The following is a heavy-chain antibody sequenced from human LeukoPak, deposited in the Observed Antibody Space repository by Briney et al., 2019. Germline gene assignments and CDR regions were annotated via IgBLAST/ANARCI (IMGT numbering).Heavy chain of an antibody. CDR2: ISYDGSNK. CDR3: AKVLQPLLYGPGY. V-gene: IGHV3-30*18. D-gene: IGHD2-2*02. Sequence: PGGSLRLSCAASGFTFSSYGMHWVRQAPGKGLEWVAVISYDGSNKYYADSVKGRFTISRDNSKNTLYLQMNSLRAEDTAVYYCAKVLQPLLYGPGYWGQGTLVTVSS. J-gene: IGHJ4*02. CDR1: GFTFSSYG.